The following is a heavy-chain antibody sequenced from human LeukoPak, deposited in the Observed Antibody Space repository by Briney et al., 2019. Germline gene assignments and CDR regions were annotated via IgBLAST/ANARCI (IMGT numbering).Heavy chain of an antibody. V-gene: IGHV3-23*01. CDR2: ISGSGGST. Sequence: VGSLRVSCAASGFTFSIYAMNWVRQAPGKGVEWVSAISGSGGSTYYADSVKGRFTISRDNSKNTLYLQINSLRAEDTAVYYCAKDGSWSFDYWGQGTLVTVSS. CDR1: GFTFSIYA. CDR3: AKDGSWSFDY. J-gene: IGHJ4*02. D-gene: IGHD6-13*01.